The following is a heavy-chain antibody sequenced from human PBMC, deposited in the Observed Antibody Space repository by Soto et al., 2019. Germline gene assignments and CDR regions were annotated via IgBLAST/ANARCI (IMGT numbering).Heavy chain of an antibody. CDR3: AKVGYYDFWSGYEYSYGLTLDY. D-gene: IGHD3-3*01. Sequence: QVQLVESGGGVVQPGRSLRLSCAASGFTFSSYGMHWVRQAPGKGLEWVAVISDDGSNKYYADSVKGRFTISRDNSKNTLYLQMNSLRAEDTAVYYCAKVGYYDFWSGYEYSYGLTLDYWGQGTLVTVSS. V-gene: IGHV3-30*18. J-gene: IGHJ4*02. CDR1: GFTFSSYG. CDR2: ISDDGSNK.